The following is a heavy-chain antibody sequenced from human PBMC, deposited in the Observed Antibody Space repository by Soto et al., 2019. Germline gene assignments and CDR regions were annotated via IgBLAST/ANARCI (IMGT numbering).Heavy chain of an antibody. V-gene: IGHV3-15*01. J-gene: IGHJ1*01. D-gene: IGHD4-17*01. CDR3: TTHDYGDPSEYFQH. CDR2: IKSKTDGGTT. CDR1: GFTFSNAW. Sequence: EVQLVESGGGLVKPGWSLRLSCAASGFTFSNAWMSWVRQAPGKGLEWVGRIKSKTDGGTTDYAAPVKGRFTISRDDSKNTLYLQMNSLKTEDTAVYYCTTHDYGDPSEYFQHWGQGTLVTVSS.